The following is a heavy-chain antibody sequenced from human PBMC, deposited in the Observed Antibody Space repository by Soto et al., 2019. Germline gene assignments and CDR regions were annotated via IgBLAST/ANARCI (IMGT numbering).Heavy chain of an antibody. Sequence: ASVKVSCKTSGCTFSAYYMHWVRQAPGQGLEWMGWINPKSGGTLYAQKFQGRVTMTRDTSISTAYMELSRLRSDDTAVYYCARGGTFAYDTSGYSVYWGREPWSPSPQ. V-gene: IGHV1-2*02. D-gene: IGHD3-22*01. CDR2: INPKSGGT. CDR1: GCTFSAYY. J-gene: IGHJ4*02. CDR3: ARGGTFAYDTSGYSVY.